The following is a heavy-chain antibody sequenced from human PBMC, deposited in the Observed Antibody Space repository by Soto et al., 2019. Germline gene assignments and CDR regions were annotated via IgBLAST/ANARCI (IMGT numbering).Heavy chain of an antibody. J-gene: IGHJ4*02. V-gene: IGHV4-30-2*01. Sequence: PSETLSLTCAVSGGSISSGGYSWSWIRQPPGKGLEWIGYIYHSGSTYYNPSLKSRVTISVDRSKNQFSLKLSSVTAADTAVYYCARASSGYVKYFDYWGQGALVTVSS. CDR2: IYHSGST. CDR1: GGSISSGGYS. D-gene: IGHD5-12*01. CDR3: ARASSGYVKYFDY.